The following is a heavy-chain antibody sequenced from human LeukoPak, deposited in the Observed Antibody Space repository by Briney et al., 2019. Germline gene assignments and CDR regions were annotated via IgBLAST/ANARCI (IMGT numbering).Heavy chain of an antibody. V-gene: IGHV3-7*05. J-gene: IGHJ4*02. CDR1: GFSFSDNW. CDR3: ARNFD. Sequence: GGSLRLSCAASGFSFSDNWMSWVRQAPGKGLEWVANIKQDGSEKYYVDSVKGRFTISRDNAKNSVYLQKNSLRAEDTAVYYCARNFDWGQGTLVTVSS. CDR2: IKQDGSEK.